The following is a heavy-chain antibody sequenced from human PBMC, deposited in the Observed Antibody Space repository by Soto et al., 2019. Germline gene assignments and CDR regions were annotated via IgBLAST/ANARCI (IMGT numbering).Heavy chain of an antibody. J-gene: IGHJ4*02. D-gene: IGHD3-10*01. CDR1: GFTLSSYW. V-gene: IGHV3-74*01. Sequence: EVQLVESGGGIVQPGGSVRLSCAASGFTLSSYWIHWVRQAPGKGLVWVSRINGDGSTTNYADSLKGRFTISRDNAKNTMFPQMNSLRAEDTAVYFCARGRSGSYSFDYWGQGTRVTVSS. CDR2: INGDGSTT. CDR3: ARGRSGSYSFDY.